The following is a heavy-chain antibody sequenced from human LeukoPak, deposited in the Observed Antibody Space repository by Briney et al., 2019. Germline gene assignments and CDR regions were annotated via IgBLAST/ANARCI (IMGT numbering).Heavy chain of an antibody. CDR3: ARVSLEMAKCPFDY. V-gene: IGHV4-34*01. Sequence: SETLSLTCAVYGGSFSGYYWSWIRQPPGKGLEWIGEINHSGSTNYNPSLKSRVTISVDTPKNQFSLKLSSVTAADTAVYYCARVSLEMAKCPFDYWGQGTLVTVSS. CDR2: INHSGST. J-gene: IGHJ4*02. CDR1: GGSFSGYY.